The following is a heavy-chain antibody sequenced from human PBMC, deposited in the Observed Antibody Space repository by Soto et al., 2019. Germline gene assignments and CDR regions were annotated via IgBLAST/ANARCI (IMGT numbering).Heavy chain of an antibody. Sequence: PGGSLRLSCAASGFNFNSYEMNWVRQAPGKGLEWLSSISSGGSSIYSADSVKGRFTISRENAKNSLYLQMNSLRAEDTAVYFCARRRSGWFVMDVWGQGTTVTVSS. CDR3: ARRRSGWFVMDV. J-gene: IGHJ6*02. D-gene: IGHD6-19*01. V-gene: IGHV3-48*03. CDR2: ISSGGSSI. CDR1: GFNFNSYE.